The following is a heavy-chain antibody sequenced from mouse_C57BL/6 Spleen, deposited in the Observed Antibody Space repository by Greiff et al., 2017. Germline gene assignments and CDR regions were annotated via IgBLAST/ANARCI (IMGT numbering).Heavy chain of an antibody. Sequence: EVKVVESGAELVRPGASVKLSCTASGFNIKDDYMHWVKQRPEQGLEWIGWIDPENGDTEYASKFQGKATITADTSSNTAYLQLSSLTSEDTAVYYCTTYYYGSSYFFDYWGQGTTLTVSS. V-gene: IGHV14-4*01. J-gene: IGHJ2*01. CDR1: GFNIKDDY. D-gene: IGHD1-1*01. CDR3: TTYYYGSSYFFDY. CDR2: IDPENGDT.